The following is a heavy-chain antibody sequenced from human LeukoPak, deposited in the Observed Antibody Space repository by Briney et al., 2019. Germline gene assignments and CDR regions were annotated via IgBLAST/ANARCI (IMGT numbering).Heavy chain of an antibody. CDR1: GGSFSGYY. Sequence: SETLSLTCAVYGGSFSGYYWSWIRQPPGKGLEWIGEINHSGSTNHNPSLKSRVTISVDTSKNQFSLKLSSVTAADTAVYYCARDLNGMDVWGQGTTVTVSS. V-gene: IGHV4-34*01. CDR2: INHSGST. CDR3: ARDLNGMDV. J-gene: IGHJ6*02.